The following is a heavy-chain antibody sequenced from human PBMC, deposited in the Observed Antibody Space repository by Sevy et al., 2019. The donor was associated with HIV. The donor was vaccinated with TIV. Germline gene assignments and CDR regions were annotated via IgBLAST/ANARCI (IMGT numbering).Heavy chain of an antibody. D-gene: IGHD2-21*02. CDR1: GFTFSSYW. CDR2: INEDGSEK. J-gene: IGHJ5*02. Sequence: GGSLRLSCAASGFTFSSYWMSWVRQAPGKGLEWVANINEDGSEKHYVDSVRGRVTSSRDNAKNSLYLQMNSLRAEDTAMYYCARAHTICSGGDCSPGWFDPWGQGTLVTVSS. CDR3: ARAHTICSGGDCSPGWFDP. V-gene: IGHV3-7*01.